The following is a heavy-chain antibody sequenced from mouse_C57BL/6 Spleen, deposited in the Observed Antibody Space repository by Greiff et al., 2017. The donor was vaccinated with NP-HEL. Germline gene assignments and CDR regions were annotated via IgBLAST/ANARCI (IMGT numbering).Heavy chain of an antibody. D-gene: IGHD4-1*01. CDR2: IYPGSGNT. CDR1: GYTFTDYY. J-gene: IGHJ2*01. V-gene: IGHV1-76*01. CDR3: ARSGTPYYFDY. Sequence: QVQLQQSGAELVRPGASVKLSCKASGYTFTDYYINWVKQRPGQGLEWIARIYPGSGNTYYNEKFKGKATLTAEKSSSTAYMQLSSLTSEDSAVYFCARSGTPYYFDYWGQGTTLTVSS.